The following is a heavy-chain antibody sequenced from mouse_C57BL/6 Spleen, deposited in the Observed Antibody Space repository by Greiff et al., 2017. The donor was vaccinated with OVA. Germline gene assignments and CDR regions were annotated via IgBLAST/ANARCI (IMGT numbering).Heavy chain of an antibody. CDR1: GYTFTSYW. CDR2: IYPGSGST. CDR3: ARVYGPVEAMDY. D-gene: IGHD1-1*01. V-gene: IGHV1-55*01. J-gene: IGHJ4*01. Sequence: QVQLQQPGAELVKPGASVKMSCKASGYTFTSYWITWVKQRPGQGLEWIGDIYPGSGSTNYNEKFKSKATLTVDTSSSTAYMQLSSLTSEDSAVYYGARVYGPVEAMDYWGQGTSVTVSS.